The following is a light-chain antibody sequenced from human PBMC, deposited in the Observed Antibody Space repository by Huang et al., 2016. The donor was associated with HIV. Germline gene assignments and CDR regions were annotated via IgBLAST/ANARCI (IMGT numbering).Light chain of an antibody. CDR2: GAS. V-gene: IGKV1-33*01. CDR1: QDIRSY. J-gene: IGKJ2*01. CDR3: QQYDSLYT. Sequence: IQMTQSPASLSAYVGDIVTISCQANQDIRSYLNWYQQKPWKAPRHRIYGASNLQAGGPSRFSGNGSGTDFTITISSLQSEDSATYYCQQYDSLYTFGQGTRLEIK.